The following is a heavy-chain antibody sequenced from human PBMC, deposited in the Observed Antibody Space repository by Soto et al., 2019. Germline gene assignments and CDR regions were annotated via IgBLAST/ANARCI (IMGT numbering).Heavy chain of an antibody. CDR1: GYSFTSYW. J-gene: IGHJ6*02. CDR2: IYPGDSDT. V-gene: IGHV5-51*01. Sequence: PGESLKISCKGSGYSFTSYWIGWVRQMPGKGLEWMGIIYPGDSDTRYSPSFQGQVTISADKSISTAYLQWSSLKASDTAMYYCARRHSGYMEGYYYYGMDVWGQGTTVTVS. CDR3: ARRHSGYMEGYYYYGMDV. D-gene: IGHD5-12*01.